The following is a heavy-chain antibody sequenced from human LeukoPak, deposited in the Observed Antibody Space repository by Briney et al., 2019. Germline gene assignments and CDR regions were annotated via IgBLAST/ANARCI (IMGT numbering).Heavy chain of an antibody. CDR2: IYSGGTT. V-gene: IGHV4-39*01. CDR1: GGSISSDSYY. CDR3: ARHSRNCSGGYCYLYY. Sequence: SETLSLTCAVSGGSISSDSYYWGWIRQPPGKGLEWIGSIYSGGTTYYNPSLKGRVTISVDTSKNQFSPKLTSVTAADAAAYYCARHSRNCSGGYCYLYYWGQGTLVTVSS. D-gene: IGHD2-15*01. J-gene: IGHJ4*02.